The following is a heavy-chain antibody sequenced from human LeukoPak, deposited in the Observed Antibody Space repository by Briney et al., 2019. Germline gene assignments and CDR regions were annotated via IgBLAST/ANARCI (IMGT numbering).Heavy chain of an antibody. J-gene: IGHJ4*02. CDR3: ARDGSITQQLQFDY. D-gene: IGHD6-13*01. V-gene: IGHV1-3*01. CDR2: INAGNGNT. Sequence: ASVKVSCKASGYTFTSYAMHWVRQAPGQRLEWMGWINAGNGNTKYSQKFQGRVTITRDTSASTAYMELSSLRSEDTAVYYCARDGSITQQLQFDYWGQGTLVTVSS. CDR1: GYTFTSYA.